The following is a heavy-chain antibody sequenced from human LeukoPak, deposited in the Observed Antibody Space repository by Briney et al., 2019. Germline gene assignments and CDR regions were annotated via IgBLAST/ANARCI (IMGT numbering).Heavy chain of an antibody. CDR1: GGTFSSYA. J-gene: IGHJ3*02. Sequence: GASVKVSCKASGGTFSSYAISWVRQAPGQGLEWMGGIIPIFGTANYAQKFQGRVTITTDESTSTAYMELSSLRSEDTAVYYCARGYGGYCSSTSCYSAFDIWGQGTMVTVSS. CDR3: ARGYGGYCSSTSCYSAFDI. D-gene: IGHD2-2*02. V-gene: IGHV1-69*05. CDR2: IIPIFGTA.